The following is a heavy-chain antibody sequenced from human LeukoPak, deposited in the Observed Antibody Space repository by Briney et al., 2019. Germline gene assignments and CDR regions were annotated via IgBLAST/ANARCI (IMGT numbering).Heavy chain of an antibody. D-gene: IGHD3-22*01. Sequence: PGRSLRLSCAASGFTFDDYAMHWVRQAPGKGLEWVSGISWNSGSIGYADSVKGRFTISRDNAKNSLYLQMNSLRAEDTALYFCAKTTLTFHYDLSGYYFDNWGQGTPVTVST. CDR3: AKTTLTFHYDLSGYYFDN. J-gene: IGHJ4*02. CDR2: ISWNSGSI. V-gene: IGHV3-9*01. CDR1: GFTFDDYA.